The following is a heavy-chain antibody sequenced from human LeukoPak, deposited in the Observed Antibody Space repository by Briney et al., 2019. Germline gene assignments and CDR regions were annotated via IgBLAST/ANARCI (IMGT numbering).Heavy chain of an antibody. Sequence: SVKVSCKASGGTFSSYAISWVRQAPGQGLEWMEGIIPIFGTANYAQKFQGRVTITADESTSTAYMELSSLRSEDTAVYYCARGQSRSYHPDDYWGQGTLVTVSS. J-gene: IGHJ4*02. CDR3: ARGQSRSYHPDDY. V-gene: IGHV1-69*13. D-gene: IGHD1-26*01. CDR1: GGTFSSYA. CDR2: IIPIFGTA.